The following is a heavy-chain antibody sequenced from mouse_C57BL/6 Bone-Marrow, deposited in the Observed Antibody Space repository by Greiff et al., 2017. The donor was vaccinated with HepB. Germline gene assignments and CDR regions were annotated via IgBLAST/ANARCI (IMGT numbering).Heavy chain of an antibody. V-gene: IGHV5-4*01. Sequence: EVKLMESGGGLVKPGGSLKLSCAASGFTFSSYAMSWVRQTPEKRLEWVATISDGGSYTYYPDNVKGRFTISRDNAKNNLYLQMSHLKSEDTAMYYCARDGTVVASDYWGQGTTLTVSS. D-gene: IGHD1-1*01. CDR3: ARDGTVVASDY. J-gene: IGHJ2*01. CDR1: GFTFSSYA. CDR2: ISDGGSYT.